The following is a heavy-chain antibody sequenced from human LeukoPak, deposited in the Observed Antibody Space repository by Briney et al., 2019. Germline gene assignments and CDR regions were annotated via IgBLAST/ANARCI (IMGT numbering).Heavy chain of an antibody. V-gene: IGHV4-34*01. CDR3: ARGPPSISWYITQGLDAFYI. CDR2: INHSGST. CDR1: GGSFSGYY. Sequence: SETLSLTCAVYGGSFSGYYWSWIRQPPGKGLEWIGEINHSGSTNYYPSLTSRVTISVDASKSQFSLKLSPLTAAETGVYYCARGPPSISWYITQGLDAFYIWGQGTMVTASS. J-gene: IGHJ3*02. D-gene: IGHD6-13*01.